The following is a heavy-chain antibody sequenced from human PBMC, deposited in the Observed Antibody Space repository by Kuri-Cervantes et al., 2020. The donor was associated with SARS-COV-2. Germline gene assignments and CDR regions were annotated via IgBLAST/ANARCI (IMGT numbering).Heavy chain of an antibody. CDR2: INPNGGGT. D-gene: IGHD3-3*01. CDR1: GYTFTDYY. Sequence: ATVKLSCKASGYTFTDYYIHWVRQAPGQGLEWMGWINPNGGGTNYAQKFQGRVTMTRGTSITTAYMELSRLRFDDTAVYYCARVRQNDFQAFDYWGQGTLVTVSS. CDR3: ARVRQNDFQAFDY. V-gene: IGHV1-2*02. J-gene: IGHJ4*02.